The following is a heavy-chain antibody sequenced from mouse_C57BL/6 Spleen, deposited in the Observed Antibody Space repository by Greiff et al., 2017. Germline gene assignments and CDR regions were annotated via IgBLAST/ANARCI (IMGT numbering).Heavy chain of an antibody. CDR1: GFTFSSYA. V-gene: IGHV5-9-1*02. CDR2: ISSGGDYI. J-gene: IGHJ4*01. CDR3: TRGGDYAVYAMDY. D-gene: IGHD2-4*01. Sequence: EVQLVESGEGLVKPGGSLKLSCAASGFTFSSYAMSWVRQTPEKRLEWVAYISSGGDYIYYADTVKGRFTISRDNARNTRYLQMSSLKSEDTAMYYCTRGGDYAVYAMDYWGQGTSATVSS.